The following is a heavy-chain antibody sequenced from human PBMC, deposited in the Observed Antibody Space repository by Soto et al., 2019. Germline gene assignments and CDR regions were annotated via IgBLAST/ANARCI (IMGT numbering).Heavy chain of an antibody. V-gene: IGHV2-5*02. CDR2: IYWDDDK. CDR3: AYRTITISGVAFDP. J-gene: IGHJ5*02. Sequence: ESGPTLVNPTETLTLTCSFSGFSLSTSTVGVGWIRQPPGKALEWLALIYWDDDKRYRPALKSRLTITKDTSKNQVVLTMTNMDPVDTATYYCAYRTITISGVAFDPWGQGILVTVSS. CDR1: GFSLSTSTVG. D-gene: IGHD3-3*01.